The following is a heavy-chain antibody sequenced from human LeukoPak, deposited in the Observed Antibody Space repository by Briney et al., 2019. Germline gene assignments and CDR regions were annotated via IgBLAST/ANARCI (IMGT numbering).Heavy chain of an antibody. J-gene: IGHJ4*02. CDR2: INHSGST. CDR1: GGSFSGYY. CDR3: ARGEYDFWSGPNY. V-gene: IGHV4-34*01. D-gene: IGHD3-3*01. Sequence: PSETLSLTCAVYGGSFSGYYWSWIRQPPGKGLEWIGEINHSGSTNYNPSLKSRVTISVDRSKNQFSLKLSSVTAADTAVYYCARGEYDFWSGPNYWGQGTLVTVSS.